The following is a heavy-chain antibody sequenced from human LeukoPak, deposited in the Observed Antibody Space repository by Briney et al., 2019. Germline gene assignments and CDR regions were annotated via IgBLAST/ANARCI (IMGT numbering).Heavy chain of an antibody. CDR2: IIPIFGTA. V-gene: IGHV1-69*13. J-gene: IGHJ6*02. CDR1: GGTFSSYA. D-gene: IGHD3-3*01. CDR3: AKDVSRDSPFWYYYYYGMDV. Sequence: SVKVSCKASGGTFSSYAISWVRQAPGQGLEWMGGIIPIFGTANYAQKFQGRVTITADESTSTAYMELSSLRSEDTAVYYCAKDVSRDSPFWYYYYYGMDVWGQGTTVTVSS.